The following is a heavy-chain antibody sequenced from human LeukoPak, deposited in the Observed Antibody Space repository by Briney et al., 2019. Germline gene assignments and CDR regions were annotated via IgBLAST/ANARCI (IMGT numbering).Heavy chain of an antibody. CDR1: RYTFTSYY. D-gene: IGHD4-17*01. CDR3: ARDTDYYYYMDV. J-gene: IGHJ6*03. CDR2: INPSGGST. V-gene: IGHV1-46*01. Sequence: ASVKVSCKASRYTFTSYYMDWVRQAPGLGLEWMGIINPSGGSTSYAQKFQGRVTMTRDTSTSTVYMELSSLRSEDTAVYYCARDTDYYYYMDVWGKGTTVTISS.